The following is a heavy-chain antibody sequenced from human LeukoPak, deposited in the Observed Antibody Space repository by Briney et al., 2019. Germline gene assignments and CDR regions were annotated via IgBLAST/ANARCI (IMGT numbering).Heavy chain of an antibody. V-gene: IGHV3-48*01. CDR1: KFTFSNYS. D-gene: IGHD4-17*01. CDR2: ISRSSSTI. CDR3: ARDRYGDYSYYYGMNV. Sequence: PGGSLRLSCAASKFTFSNYSMNWVRQAPGKWLEWVSYISRSSSTIYYADSVKGRFTISRDNAKNSLYLQMNSLRAEDTAVYYCARDRYGDYSYYYGMNVWGQGTTVTVSS. J-gene: IGHJ6*02.